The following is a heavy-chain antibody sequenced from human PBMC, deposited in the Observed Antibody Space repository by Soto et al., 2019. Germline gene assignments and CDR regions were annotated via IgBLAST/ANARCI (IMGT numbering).Heavy chain of an antibody. V-gene: IGHV3-23*01. J-gene: IGHJ4*02. CDR2: ISGSGGST. D-gene: IGHD3-16*02. Sequence: GGSLRLSCAASGFTFSSYAMSWVRQAPGKGLEWVSAISGSGGSTYYADSVKGRFTISRDNSKNTLYLQMNSLRAEDTAVYYCAKGVRYDYVWGSYRLNHFDYWGQGTLVTVSS. CDR1: GFTFSSYA. CDR3: AKGVRYDYVWGSYRLNHFDY.